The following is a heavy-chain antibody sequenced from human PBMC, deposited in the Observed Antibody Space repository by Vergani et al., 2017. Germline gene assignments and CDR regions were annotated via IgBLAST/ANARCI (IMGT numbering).Heavy chain of an antibody. CDR2: IYYSGST. Sequence: QLQLQESGSGLVKPSQTLSLTCTVSGGSISSYYWSWIRQPPGKGLEWIGYIYYSGSTNYNPSLKSRVTISVDTSKNQFSLKLSSVTAADTAVYYCARDLVERNYYYGMDVWGQGTTVTVSS. CDR1: GGSISSYY. J-gene: IGHJ6*02. CDR3: ARDLVERNYYYGMDV. D-gene: IGHD1-26*01. V-gene: IGHV4-59*01.